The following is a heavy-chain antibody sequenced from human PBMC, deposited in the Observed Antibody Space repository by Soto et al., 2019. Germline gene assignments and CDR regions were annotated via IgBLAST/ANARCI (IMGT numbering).Heavy chain of an antibody. J-gene: IGHJ4*02. Sequence: QLQLQESGPGLVRPSETLSLICTVSGGSITRNDHYWGWIRRSPGKGLEWIGDIKSSGSTNYNLSLKSRVSMSVETSKNQFSLKMNSVTAADTAVYYCARLGSSGWYQGSYFDYWGQGTLVTVSS. D-gene: IGHD6-19*01. V-gene: IGHV4-39*01. CDR2: IKSSGST. CDR3: ARLGSSGWYQGSYFDY. CDR1: GGSITRNDHY.